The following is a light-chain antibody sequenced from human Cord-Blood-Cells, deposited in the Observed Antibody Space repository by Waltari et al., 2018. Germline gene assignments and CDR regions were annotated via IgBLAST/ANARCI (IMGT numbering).Light chain of an antibody. Sequence: QSALTQPASVSGSLGQSIPLSCTGPSSDVGSFNLVSWYPQHPGKAPKLMIYEGSKRPSGVSNRFSGSKSGNTASLTISGLQAEDEADYYCCSYAGSSTWVFGGGTKLTVL. J-gene: IGLJ3*02. CDR1: SSDVGSFNL. CDR3: CSYAGSSTWV. V-gene: IGLV2-23*01. CDR2: EGS.